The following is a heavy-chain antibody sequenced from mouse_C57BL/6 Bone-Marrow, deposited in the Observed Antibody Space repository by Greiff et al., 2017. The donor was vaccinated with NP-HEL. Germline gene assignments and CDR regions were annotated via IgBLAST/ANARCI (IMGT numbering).Heavy chain of an antibody. CDR3: VRHPLCYYYGSSGGWYFDV. D-gene: IGHD1-1*01. J-gene: IGHJ1*03. Sequence: EVQLVESGGGLVQPKGSLKLSCAASGFSFNTYAMNWVRQAPGKGLEWVARIRSKSNNYATYYADSVKDRFTISRDDSESMLYLQMNNLKTEDTAMYYCVRHPLCYYYGSSGGWYFDVWGTGTTVTVSS. V-gene: IGHV10-1*01. CDR2: IRSKSNNYAT. CDR1: GFSFNTYA.